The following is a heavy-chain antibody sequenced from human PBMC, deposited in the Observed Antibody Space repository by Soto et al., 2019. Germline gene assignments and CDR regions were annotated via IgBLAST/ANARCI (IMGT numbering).Heavy chain of an antibody. J-gene: IGHJ3*02. Sequence: QITLKESGLALVKPTQTLTLTCTFSGFSLSTSGVGVGWIRQPPGKALEWLTLIYWDDDKRYSPSLKSRLTITRDTSKNQVVLAMTNMDPVDTATYYCTHLHTYYYGFVFPIWGQGTMVTVSS. CDR2: IYWDDDK. CDR3: THLHTYYYGFVFPI. CDR1: GFSLSTSGVG. V-gene: IGHV2-5*02. D-gene: IGHD3-10*01.